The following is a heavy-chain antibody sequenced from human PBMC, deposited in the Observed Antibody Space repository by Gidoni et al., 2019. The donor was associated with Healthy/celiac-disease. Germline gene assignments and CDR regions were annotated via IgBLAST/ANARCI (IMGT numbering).Heavy chain of an antibody. D-gene: IGHD7-27*01. Sequence: QVQLQESGPGLVKPSETLSLTCTVSGGSISSYSWSWIRQPPGKGLEWIGYIYYSGSTNYNPSLKSRVTISVDTSKNQFSLKLSSVTAADTAVYYCARAPPGYYYMDVWGKGTTVTVSS. CDR1: GGSISSYS. CDR3: ARAPPGYYYMDV. V-gene: IGHV4-59*01. CDR2: IYYSGST. J-gene: IGHJ6*03.